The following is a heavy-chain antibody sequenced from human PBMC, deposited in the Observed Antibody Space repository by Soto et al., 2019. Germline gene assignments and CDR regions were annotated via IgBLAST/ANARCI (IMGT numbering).Heavy chain of an antibody. D-gene: IGHD3-10*01. CDR3: ARLWGSGSFTMPY. Sequence: PGGSLRVSCAASGFTFGYYGVSWVRQAPGKGLEWVSYISTSISIIYYADSVKGRFTISRDNAKNSLYLQMNSLRDEDTAVYSCARLWGSGSFTMPYWGQGTLVTVSS. CDR2: ISTSISII. J-gene: IGHJ4*02. V-gene: IGHV3-48*02. CDR1: GFTFGYYG.